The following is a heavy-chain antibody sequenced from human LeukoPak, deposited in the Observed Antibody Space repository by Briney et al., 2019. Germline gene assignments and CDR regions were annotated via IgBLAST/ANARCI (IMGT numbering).Heavy chain of an antibody. D-gene: IGHD1-7*01. J-gene: IGHJ5*02. V-gene: IGHV1-69*05. Sequence: SVKVSCKSSTDTFSNYALNWLGLAPGQGLEWLGGITPFFRSTKYPQKFQDRVTITTDESTSTVYMELTSLTFDDTAMYYCARSNRNYRWFDTWGQGTLLTVSS. CDR1: TDTFSNYA. CDR2: ITPFFRST. CDR3: ARSNRNYRWFDT.